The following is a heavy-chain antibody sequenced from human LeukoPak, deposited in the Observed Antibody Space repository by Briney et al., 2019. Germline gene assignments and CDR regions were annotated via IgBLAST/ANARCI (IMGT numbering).Heavy chain of an antibody. V-gene: IGHV3-21*01. J-gene: IGHJ6*03. Sequence: GGSLRLSCAASGFTFSSYSMNWVRQAPGEGLEWVSSISSSSYIYYADSVKGRFTISRDNAKNSLYLQMNSLRAEDTAVYYCARTASGSYYYYMDVWGKGTTVTLSS. CDR2: ISSSSYI. CDR3: ARTASGSYYYYMDV. CDR1: GFTFSSYS. D-gene: IGHD1-26*01.